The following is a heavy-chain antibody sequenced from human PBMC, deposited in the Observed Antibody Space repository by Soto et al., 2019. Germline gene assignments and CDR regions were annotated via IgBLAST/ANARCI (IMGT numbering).Heavy chain of an antibody. Sequence: EVQLVQSGAEVKKPGESLKISCKASGYDFSAHWIGWVPQMPGKGPEWMGIMYPGDSRTRYSPSFQGQGSMSADTSTSTAYLQWSSLKASDSAKYYCVGQMPGEYGMDVWGPGTTVIVS. CDR3: VGQMPGEYGMDV. CDR2: MYPGDSRT. D-gene: IGHD3-10*01. J-gene: IGHJ6*02. V-gene: IGHV5-51*01. CDR1: GYDFSAHW.